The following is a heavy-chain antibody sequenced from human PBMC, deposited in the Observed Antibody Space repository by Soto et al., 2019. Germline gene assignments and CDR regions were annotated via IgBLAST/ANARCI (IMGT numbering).Heavy chain of an antibody. D-gene: IGHD6-19*01. CDR2: IIPIFGTA. J-gene: IGHJ4*02. V-gene: IGHV1-69*13. Sequence: SVKVSCKASGGTFSSYAISWVRQAPGQGLEWMGGIIPIFGTANYAQKFQGRVTITADESTSTAYMELSSLRSEDTAVYYCASQVAATGDLLDYWGQRTMVTVSS. CDR1: GGTFSSYA. CDR3: ASQVAATGDLLDY.